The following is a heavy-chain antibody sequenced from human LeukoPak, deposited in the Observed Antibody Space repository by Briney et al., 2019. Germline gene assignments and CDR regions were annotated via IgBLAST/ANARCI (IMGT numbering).Heavy chain of an antibody. CDR3: AREFFGGTCSFDY. CDR2: INWNGGRT. V-gene: IGHV3-20*04. CDR1: GFTFDDYG. D-gene: IGHD2-15*01. J-gene: IGHJ4*02. Sequence: GGSLRLSCAASGFTFDDYGMSWVRQAPGKGLEWVSGINWNGGRTGYADSVKGRFTMSRDNAKNSLYLQMNSLRADDTAVYYCAREFFGGTCSFDYWGQGTLVTVSS.